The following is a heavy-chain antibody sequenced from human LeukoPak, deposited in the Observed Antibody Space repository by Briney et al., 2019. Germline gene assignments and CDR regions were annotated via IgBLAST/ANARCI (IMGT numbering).Heavy chain of an antibody. J-gene: IGHJ3*02. CDR2: IGDTGRAK. D-gene: IGHD1-26*01. CDR1: GFTFSRHG. Sequence: GRSLRLSCAASGFTFSRHGMHWVRQAPGKGLEWVAVIGDTGRAKYYADSVEGRFTASRDNFKNTLYLQMNSLRAEDTAVYYCAREWEGGAFDIWGQGTMVTVSS. V-gene: IGHV3-33*08. CDR3: AREWEGGAFDI.